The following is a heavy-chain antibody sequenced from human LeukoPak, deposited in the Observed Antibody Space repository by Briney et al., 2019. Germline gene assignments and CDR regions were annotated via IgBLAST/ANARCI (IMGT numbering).Heavy chain of an antibody. D-gene: IGHD3-3*01. Sequence: SETLSLTCTVSGGSISSGSYYWSWIRQPAGKGLEWIGRIYTSGSTNYNPSLKSRVTISVDTSKNQFSLKLSSVTAADTAVYYCARFYDLDAFDIWGQGTMVTVSS. CDR1: GGSISSGSYY. J-gene: IGHJ3*02. CDR3: ARFYDLDAFDI. V-gene: IGHV4-61*02. CDR2: IYTSGST.